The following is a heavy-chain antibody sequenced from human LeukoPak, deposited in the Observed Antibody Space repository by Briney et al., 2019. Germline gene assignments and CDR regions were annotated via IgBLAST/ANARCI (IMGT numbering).Heavy chain of an antibody. CDR2: IFFDGNT. J-gene: IGHJ4*02. V-gene: IGHV3-53*01. CDR1: GFTVSDKY. Sequence: GGSLRLSCAVSGFTVSDKYMSWVRQAPGRGLEWVSVIFFDGNTHYADSVKGRFTIFRDISKNTVYLQMNSRRPEDTAVYYCAPDDLTDGYKAYWGQGTLVTVSS. D-gene: IGHD5-24*01. CDR3: APDDLTDGYKAY.